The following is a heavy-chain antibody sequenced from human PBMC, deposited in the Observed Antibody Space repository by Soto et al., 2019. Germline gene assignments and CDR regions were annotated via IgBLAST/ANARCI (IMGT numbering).Heavy chain of an antibody. Sequence: PSETLSLTCTVSGGSITSSEYYWAWIRQPPGKGLQFVGTIYYSGSSYSNPSLKSRLSMSVDTSKNQFSLTMKSVTAADTGVYYCASHPLYWSDSGSWGQRLLVTVSS. CDR3: ASHPLYWSDSGS. J-gene: IGHJ4*02. CDR2: IYYSGSS. V-gene: IGHV4-39*01. CDR1: GGSITSSEYY. D-gene: IGHD2-8*02.